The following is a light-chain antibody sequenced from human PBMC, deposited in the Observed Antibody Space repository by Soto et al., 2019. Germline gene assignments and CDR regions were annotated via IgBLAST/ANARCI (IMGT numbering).Light chain of an antibody. J-gene: IGKJ1*01. V-gene: IGKV1-5*03. Sequence: DIQMTQSPSTLSASVGDRVTITCRASQTVNGWLAWYQHKAVQAPHLLIYKASILGSGVPSRFSGSGSGTEFTLTISSLQPDDFAIYYCQQYNSQSWTFGQGTKVDI. CDR1: QTVNGW. CDR3: QQYNSQSWT. CDR2: KAS.